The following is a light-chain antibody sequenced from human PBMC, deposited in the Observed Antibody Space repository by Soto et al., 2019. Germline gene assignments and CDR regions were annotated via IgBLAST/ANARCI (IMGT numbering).Light chain of an antibody. V-gene: IGKV3-11*01. J-gene: IGKJ3*01. CDR1: LTVGSY. CDR2: DAS. CDR3: QQRSNWLFT. Sequence: EIVLTQSPATLSLSPGERATLSCRASLTVGSYLALYQQKPGQAPRLLIYDASNRATGIPARFSGSWSGTDFTLTISSLEPEDFAVYYCQQRSNWLFTFGPGTKVDIK.